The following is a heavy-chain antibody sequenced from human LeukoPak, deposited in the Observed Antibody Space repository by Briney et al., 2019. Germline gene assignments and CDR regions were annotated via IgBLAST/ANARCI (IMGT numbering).Heavy chain of an antibody. CDR3: ARGFKGLLWFGEPGGYFDY. D-gene: IGHD3-10*01. CDR1: GGSFSGYY. V-gene: IGHV4-34*01. J-gene: IGHJ4*02. Sequence: PSETLSLTCAVYGGSFSGYYWSWIRQPPGKGLEWIGEINHSGSTNYNPSLKSRVTISVDTSKNQFSLKLSSVTAADTAVYYCARGFKGLLWFGEPGGYFDYWGQGTLVTVSS. CDR2: INHSGST.